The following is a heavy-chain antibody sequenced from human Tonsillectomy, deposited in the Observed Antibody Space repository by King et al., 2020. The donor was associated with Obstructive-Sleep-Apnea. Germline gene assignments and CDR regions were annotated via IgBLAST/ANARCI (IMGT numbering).Heavy chain of an antibody. D-gene: IGHD2-8*02. CDR3: ARDTQPFYWFFYYGMDV. CDR1: GFTFSIYD. J-gene: IGHJ6*02. CDR2: ISHDGSNK. V-gene: IGHV3-30*03. Sequence: MQLVQSGGGVAQPGTSLRLSCAASGFTFSIYDMYWVRQAPGMGLEWVAVISHDGSNKNYADSVKGRLTVSRDNSENTLYLQLNSLRPEDTAVYYCARDTQPFYWFFYYGMDVWGQGTTVTVSS.